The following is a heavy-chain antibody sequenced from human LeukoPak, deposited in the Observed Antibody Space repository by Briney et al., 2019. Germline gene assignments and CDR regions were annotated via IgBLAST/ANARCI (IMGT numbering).Heavy chain of an antibody. CDR3: ASNPPNTGDFYY. V-gene: IGHV1-8*01. D-gene: IGHD1-1*01. CDR1: GYTFTTHD. J-gene: IGHJ4*02. CDR2: MSPNSGDT. Sequence: ASVKVSCKASGYTFTTHDINWVRQAPGQGLEWMGWMSPNSGDTGYAQKFQGRVSMTRDIFKSTAYMELSSLRSEDTAIYYCASNPPNTGDFYYWGLGTLVTVSS.